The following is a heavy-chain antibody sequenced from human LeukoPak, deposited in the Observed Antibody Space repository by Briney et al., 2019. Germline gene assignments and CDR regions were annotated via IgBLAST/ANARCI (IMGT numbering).Heavy chain of an antibody. CDR2: ISSSSSYI. CDR3: AREGSNWGLTGAFDI. CDR1: GFTFSSYS. J-gene: IGHJ3*02. V-gene: IGHV3-21*01. Sequence: GGSLRLSCAASGFTFSSYSMNWVRQAPGKGLEWVSSISSSSSYIYYADSVKGRFTISRDNAKNSLYLQMNSLRAEDTAVYYCAREGSNWGLTGAFDIWGQGTMVTVSS. D-gene: IGHD7-27*01.